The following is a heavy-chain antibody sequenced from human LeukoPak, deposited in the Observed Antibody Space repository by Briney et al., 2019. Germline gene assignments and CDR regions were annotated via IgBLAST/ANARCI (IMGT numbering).Heavy chain of an antibody. Sequence: ASVKVSCKVSGYTLTELSMHWVRQAPGKGLEWMGGFDPEDGETIYPQKFQGRVTMTEDTSTDTAYMELSSLRSEDTAVYYCATAAGYCSGGSCYQYDYWGQGTLVTVSS. D-gene: IGHD2-15*01. CDR3: ATAAGYCSGGSCYQYDY. V-gene: IGHV1-24*01. CDR1: GYTLTELS. J-gene: IGHJ4*02. CDR2: FDPEDGET.